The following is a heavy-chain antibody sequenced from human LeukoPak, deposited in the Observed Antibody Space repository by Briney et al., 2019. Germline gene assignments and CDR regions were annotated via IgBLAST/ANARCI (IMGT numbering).Heavy chain of an antibody. Sequence: GGTLRLSCATSGFTFSTYAMNWVRQAPGKGLEWVSVISVSGGSTYYADSVKGRFTISRDNSKNTLYLQMNSLRAEDTAVYYCARDGTTSYYYYYYMDVWGKGTTVTISS. J-gene: IGHJ6*03. CDR3: ARDGTTSYYYYYYMDV. CDR2: ISVSGGST. CDR1: GFTFSTYA. V-gene: IGHV3-23*01. D-gene: IGHD4-17*01.